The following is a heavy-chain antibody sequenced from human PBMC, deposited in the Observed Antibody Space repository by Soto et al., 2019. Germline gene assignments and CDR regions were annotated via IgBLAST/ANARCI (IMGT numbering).Heavy chain of an antibody. Sequence: EVQLVESGGGLVQPGGSLRLSCAASGFTVSSNYMSWVRQAPGKGLEWVSVIYSGGSTYYADSVKGRFTISRDNSKNTLYLQMHSLTAEDTAGYYCARVLSTTACQAPHFYYYYMDVWGKGTTVTVSS. J-gene: IGHJ6*03. V-gene: IGHV3-66*01. D-gene: IGHD4-17*01. CDR2: IYSGGST. CDR1: GFTVSSNY. CDR3: ARVLSTTACQAPHFYYYYMDV.